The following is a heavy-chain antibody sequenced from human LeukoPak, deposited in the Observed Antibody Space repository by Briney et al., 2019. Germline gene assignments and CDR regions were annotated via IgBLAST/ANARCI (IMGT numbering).Heavy chain of an antibody. CDR1: GYTFTGYY. Sequence: ASVKVSFTASGYTFTGYYMHWVRQAPGQGLEWMGWINPNSGGTNYAQKFQGRVTMTRDTSISTAYMELSRLRSDDTAVYYCARVAAAAAGDAFDIWGQGTMVTVSS. CDR2: INPNSGGT. CDR3: ARVAAAAAGDAFDI. D-gene: IGHD6-13*01. J-gene: IGHJ3*02. V-gene: IGHV1-2*02.